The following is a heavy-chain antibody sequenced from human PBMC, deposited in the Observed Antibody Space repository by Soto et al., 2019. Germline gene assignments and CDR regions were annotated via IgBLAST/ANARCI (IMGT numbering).Heavy chain of an antibody. CDR3: ARHRREERAFDI. CDR2: IYYSGST. Sequence: QLQLQESGPGLVKPSETLSLTCTVSGGSISSSSYYWGWIRQPPGKGLEWIGSIYYSGSTYYNPSLKSRVTISVDTSKNQFSLKLSSVTAADTAVYYCARHRREERAFDIWGQGTMVTVSS. V-gene: IGHV4-39*01. J-gene: IGHJ3*02. CDR1: GGSISSSSYY. D-gene: IGHD1-26*01.